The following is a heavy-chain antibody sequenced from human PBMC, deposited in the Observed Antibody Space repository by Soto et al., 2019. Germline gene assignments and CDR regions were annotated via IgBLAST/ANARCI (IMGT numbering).Heavy chain of an antibody. J-gene: IGHJ4*02. CDR3: VREKAAPGVADY. Sequence: EVQLVESGGGLVQPGGSLRLSCAASGFTVSTNYMSWVRQAPGKGLEWVSVIYSGGSSYYADSVKGRFTISRDNSKNTLYLQMNSLRAEDTAVYYCVREKAAPGVADYWGQGTLVTVSS. D-gene: IGHD6-25*01. V-gene: IGHV3-66*01. CDR2: IYSGGSS. CDR1: GFTVSTNY.